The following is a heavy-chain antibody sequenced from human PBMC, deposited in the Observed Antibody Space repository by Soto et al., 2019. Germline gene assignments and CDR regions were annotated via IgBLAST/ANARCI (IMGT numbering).Heavy chain of an antibody. CDR1: GFTFSSYS. CDR2: ISSSSSYI. D-gene: IGHD1-7*01. CDR3: AREVTGTTPDY. Sequence: GGSLRLSCAASGFTFSSYSMNWVRQAPGKGLEWVSSISSSSSYIYYADSVKGRFTISRDNAKNSLYLQMNSLRAEDTAVYYCAREVTGTTPDYWGQGTRVTVSS. J-gene: IGHJ4*02. V-gene: IGHV3-21*01.